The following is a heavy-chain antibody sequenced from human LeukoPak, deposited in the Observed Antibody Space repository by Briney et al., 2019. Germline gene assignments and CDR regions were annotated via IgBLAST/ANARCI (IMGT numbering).Heavy chain of an antibody. CDR2: ISSSSSYT. CDR3: AREDSSSSSFDY. V-gene: IGHV3-11*06. J-gene: IGHJ4*02. CDR1: GFTFSDYY. D-gene: IGHD6-6*01. Sequence: PGGSLRLSCAASGFTFSDYYMSWIRQAPGKGLEWASYISSSSSYTNYADSVKGRFTISRDNAKNSLYLQMNSLRAEDTAVYYCAREDSSSSSFDYWGQGTLVTVSS.